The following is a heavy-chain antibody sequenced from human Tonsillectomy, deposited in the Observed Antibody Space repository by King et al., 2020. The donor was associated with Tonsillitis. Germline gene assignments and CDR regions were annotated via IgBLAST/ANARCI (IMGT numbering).Heavy chain of an antibody. J-gene: IGHJ5*02. Sequence: VQLVESGGGLVQPGGSLRLSCAASGFTVSSNYMSWVRQAPGKGLEWVSVIYSGGSTYYADSVKGRFTISRDNSKNTLYLQMNSLRAEDTAVYYCGGIQLWLGDGGWFDPWGQGTLVTVSS. D-gene: IGHD5-18*01. CDR1: GFTVSSNY. CDR2: IYSGGST. V-gene: IGHV3-66*01. CDR3: GGIQLWLGDGGWFDP.